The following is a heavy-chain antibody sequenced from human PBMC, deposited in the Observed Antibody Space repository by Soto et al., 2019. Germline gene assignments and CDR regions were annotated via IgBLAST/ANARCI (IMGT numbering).Heavy chain of an antibody. CDR2: ISSSSSTI. CDR1: GFTFSSYS. J-gene: IGHJ4*02. CDR3: ARDAPGGYSYGYTDY. V-gene: IGHV3-48*02. Sequence: EVQLVASGGGLVQPGGSLRLSCAASGFTFSSYSMNWVRQAPGKGLEWVSYISSSSSTIYYADSVKGRFTISRDNAKNSLYLQMNSLRDEDTAVYYCARDAPGGYSYGYTDYWGQGTLVTVSS. D-gene: IGHD5-18*01.